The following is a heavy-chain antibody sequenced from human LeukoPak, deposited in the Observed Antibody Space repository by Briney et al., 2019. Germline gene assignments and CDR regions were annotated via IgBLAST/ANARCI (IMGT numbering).Heavy chain of an antibody. J-gene: IGHJ4*02. D-gene: IGHD6-19*01. CDR2: MNPNSGNT. CDR3: ARGARYSSGWFDY. CDR1: GYTFTSYD. V-gene: IGHV1-8*03. Sequence: ASVRVSCKASGYTFTSYDINWVRQATGQGLEWMGWMNPNSGNTGYAQKFQGRVTITRNTSISTAYMELSSLRSEDTAVYYCARGARYSSGWFDYWGQGTLVTVSS.